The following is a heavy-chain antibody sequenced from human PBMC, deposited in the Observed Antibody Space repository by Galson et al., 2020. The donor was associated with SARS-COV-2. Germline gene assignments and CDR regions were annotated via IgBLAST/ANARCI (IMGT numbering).Heavy chain of an antibody. CDR2: IYSGGST. Sequence: GESLKISCAASGFTVSSNYMSWVRQAPGKGLEWVSVIYSGGSTYYADPVKGRFTISRHNSKNTLYLQMNSLRAEDTAVYYCARDLYVYGMDVWGQGNKVTVSS. CDR3: ARDLYVYGMDV. CDR1: GFTVSSNY. V-gene: IGHV3-53*04. J-gene: IGHJ6*02. D-gene: IGHD2-2*02.